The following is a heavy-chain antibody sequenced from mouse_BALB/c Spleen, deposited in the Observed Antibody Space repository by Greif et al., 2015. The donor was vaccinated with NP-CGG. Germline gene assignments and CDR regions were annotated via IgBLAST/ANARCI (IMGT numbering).Heavy chain of an antibody. D-gene: IGHD2-3*01. Sequence: EVKLMESGGGLVKPGGSLKLSCAASGFAFSSYDMSWVRQTPEKRLEWVAYISSGGGSTYYPDTVKGRFTISRDNAKNTLYLQMSSLKSEDTARYYWARHFYDGYYGEDYWGQGTTLTVSS. CDR2: ISSGGGST. J-gene: IGHJ2*01. CDR3: ARHFYDGYYGEDY. CDR1: GFAFSSYD. V-gene: IGHV5-12-1*01.